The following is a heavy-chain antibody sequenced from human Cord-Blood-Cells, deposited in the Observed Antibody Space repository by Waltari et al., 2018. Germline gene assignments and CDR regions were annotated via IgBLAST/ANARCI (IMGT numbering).Heavy chain of an antibody. CDR2: IYYSGST. D-gene: IGHD4-17*01. V-gene: IGHV4-59*01. CDR3: ARDLGDYGGYYWYFDL. Sequence: QVQLQESGPGLVKPSETLSLTCTVSGGSISSYYWSWIRQPPGKGLEWIGYIYYSGSTNYNPSLKSRVTISVDTSKYQFSLKLSSVTAADTAVYYCARDLGDYGGYYWYFDLWGRGTLVTVSS. J-gene: IGHJ2*01. CDR1: GGSISSYY.